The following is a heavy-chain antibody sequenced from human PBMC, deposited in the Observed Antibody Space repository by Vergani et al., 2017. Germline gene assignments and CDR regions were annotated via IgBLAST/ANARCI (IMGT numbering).Heavy chain of an antibody. CDR2: IYYSGST. CDR3: ARPVAAAAGTYHNWFDP. CDR1: GGSISSSSYY. V-gene: IGHV4-39*01. J-gene: IGHJ5*02. D-gene: IGHD6-13*01. Sequence: QLQLQESGPGLVKPSETLSLTCTVSGGSISSSSYYWGWIRQPPGKGLEWIGSIYYSGSTYYNPSLKSRVTISVDTSKNQFSLKRSSVTAADTAVYYCARPVAAAAGTYHNWFDPWGQGTLVTVSS.